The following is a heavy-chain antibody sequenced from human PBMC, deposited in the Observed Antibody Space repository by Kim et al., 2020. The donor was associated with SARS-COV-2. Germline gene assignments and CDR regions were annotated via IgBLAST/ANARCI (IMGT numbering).Heavy chain of an antibody. CDR1: GFTVSSNY. CDR3: ARGGYDILTGYYYYYYYGMDV. CDR2: IYSGGST. Sequence: GWSLRLSCAASGFTVSSNYMSWVRQAPGKGLEWVSVIYSGGSTYYADSVKGRFTISRDNSKNTLYLQMNSLRAEDTAVYYCARGGYDILTGYYYYYYYGMDVWGQGTTVTVSS. D-gene: IGHD3-9*01. J-gene: IGHJ6*02. V-gene: IGHV3-66*02.